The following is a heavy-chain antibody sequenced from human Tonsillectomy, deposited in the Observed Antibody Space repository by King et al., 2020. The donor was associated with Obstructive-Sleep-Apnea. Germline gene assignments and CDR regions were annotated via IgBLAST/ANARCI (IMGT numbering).Heavy chain of an antibody. V-gene: IGHV3-9*01. CDR2: ISWNGGSR. Sequence: VQLVESGGGLAQPGRSLRLSCAASGFTFDDYAMHWVRQAPGKGLEWVSGISWNGGSRGYADSVKGRFTISRDNAKSSLYLQMNSLRAEDTALYYCAKYISYDILTGDFDYWGQGTLVTVSS. D-gene: IGHD3-9*01. J-gene: IGHJ4*02. CDR1: GFTFDDYA. CDR3: AKYISYDILTGDFDY.